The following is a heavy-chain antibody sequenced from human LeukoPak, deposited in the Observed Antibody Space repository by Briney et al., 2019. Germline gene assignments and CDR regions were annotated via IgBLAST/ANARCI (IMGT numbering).Heavy chain of an antibody. CDR2: IYSSGST. D-gene: IGHD2-8*01. CDR3: ARGMVGSD. V-gene: IGHV4-59*01. J-gene: IGHJ4*02. CDR1: GGSISNYY. Sequence: SETLSLTCTVSGGSISNYYWSWIRRPPGKGLEWIGYIYSSGSTNYNPSLKSRVTMSVDTSKNQFSLKLSSVTAADTAVYYCARGMVGSDWGQGTLVTVSS.